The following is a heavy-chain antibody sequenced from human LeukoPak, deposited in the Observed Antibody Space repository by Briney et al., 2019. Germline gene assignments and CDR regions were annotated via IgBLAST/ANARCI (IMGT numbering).Heavy chain of an antibody. Sequence: GGSLRLSCAASGFTFSSYGMHWVRQAPGKGLEWVAVISYDGSNKYYADSVKGRFTISRDNSKNTLYLQMNSLRAEDTAVYYCAKDGIHRSSSWYGVYFDYWGQGTLVTVSS. D-gene: IGHD6-13*01. CDR3: AKDGIHRSSSWYGVYFDY. V-gene: IGHV3-30*18. CDR2: ISYDGSNK. J-gene: IGHJ4*02. CDR1: GFTFSSYG.